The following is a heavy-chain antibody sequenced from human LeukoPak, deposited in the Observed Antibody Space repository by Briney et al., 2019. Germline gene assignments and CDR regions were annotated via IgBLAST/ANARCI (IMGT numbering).Heavy chain of an antibody. Sequence: PEGSLRLSCAASGFTFSTYAFHWVRQAPGKGLEFVSAISNDGGTTYYANSVKGRFTMSRDNSKNMLYLQMGSLRVEDMAVYYCAKAQNWGSGAYDIWGPGTMVTASS. CDR3: AKAQNWGSGAYDI. J-gene: IGHJ3*02. CDR1: GFTFSTYA. CDR2: ISNDGGTT. D-gene: IGHD3-16*01. V-gene: IGHV3-64*01.